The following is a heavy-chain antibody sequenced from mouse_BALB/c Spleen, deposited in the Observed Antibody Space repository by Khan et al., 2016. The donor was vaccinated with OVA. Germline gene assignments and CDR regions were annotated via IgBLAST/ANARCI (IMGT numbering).Heavy chain of an antibody. V-gene: IGHV3-2*02. CDR1: GYSITSDYA. D-gene: IGHD2-3*01. J-gene: IGHJ4*01. CDR3: ARDGSRYNYAMDY. Sequence: EVQLQESGPGLVKPSQSLSLTCTVTGYSITSDYAWNWIRQFPGNKLEWMGYISYGGSTNYNPSLKSRISITRDTSKNQFFLQLNSVTTEDTATYYCARDGSRYNYAMDYWGQGTSVTASS. CDR2: ISYGGST.